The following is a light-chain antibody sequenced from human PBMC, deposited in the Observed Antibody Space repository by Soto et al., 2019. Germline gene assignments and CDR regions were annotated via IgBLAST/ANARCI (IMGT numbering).Light chain of an antibody. CDR2: EVT. V-gene: IGLV2-8*01. Sequence: QLVLTQPPSASGSPGQSVTISCTGTSSDVGGYNYVSWYQQHPGKAPKLMIYEVTKRPSGVPDRFSGSKSGNTASLTVSGLQAEDEADYYCSSFAGINNFVVFGGGTKLTVL. CDR1: SSDVGGYNY. J-gene: IGLJ2*01. CDR3: SSFAGINNFVV.